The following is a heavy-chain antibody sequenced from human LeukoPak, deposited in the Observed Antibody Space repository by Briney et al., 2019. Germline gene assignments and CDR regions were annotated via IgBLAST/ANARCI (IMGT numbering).Heavy chain of an antibody. CDR2: ISYDGSNK. D-gene: IGHD2-15*01. Sequence: GGSLRLSCAASGFTFSSYGMHWVRQAPGKGLEWVAFISYDGSNKYYADSVKGRFTISRDNSKNTLYLQMNSLRAEDTAVYYCAKQTYERPTQGYYYYYGMDVWGQGTTVTVSS. J-gene: IGHJ6*02. CDR3: AKQTYERPTQGYYYYYGMDV. CDR1: GFTFSSYG. V-gene: IGHV3-30*18.